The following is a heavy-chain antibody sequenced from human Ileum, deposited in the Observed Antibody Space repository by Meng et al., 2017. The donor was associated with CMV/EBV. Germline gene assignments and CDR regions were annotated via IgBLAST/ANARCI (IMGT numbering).Heavy chain of an antibody. CDR2: FYSGSDP. J-gene: IGHJ4*02. CDR3: ARGGGDYSGSYCYRNFDY. Sequence: FTVISNCMAWGRRPPGDGLGWISIFYSGSDPSYAESVRGHFFSARDTSTITLYLHMHSLRAKDTAVYYCARGGGDYSGSYCYRNFDYWGQGTLVTVSS. CDR1: FTVISNC. V-gene: IGHV3-53*03. D-gene: IGHD2-21*02.